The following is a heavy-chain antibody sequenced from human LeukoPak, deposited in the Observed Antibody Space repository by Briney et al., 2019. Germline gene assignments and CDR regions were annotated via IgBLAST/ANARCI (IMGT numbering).Heavy chain of an antibody. V-gene: IGHV1-69*05. CDR2: IIPIFGTA. CDR3: ARDRYGSGSNWFDP. J-gene: IGHJ5*02. D-gene: IGHD3-10*01. CDR1: GGTFSSYA. Sequence: ASVKVSCKASGGTFSSYAISWVRQAPGQGLEWMGRIIPIFGTAKYAQKFQGRVTITTDESTSTAYMELSSLRSEDTAVYYCARDRYGSGSNWFDPWGQGTLVTVSS.